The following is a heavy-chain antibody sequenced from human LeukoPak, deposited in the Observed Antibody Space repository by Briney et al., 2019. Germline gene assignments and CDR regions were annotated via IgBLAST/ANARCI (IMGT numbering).Heavy chain of an antibody. CDR3: ARGAYCGSASCYVTD. J-gene: IGHJ4*02. CDR1: GGSISDYF. Sequence: PSETLSLTCTVSGGSISDYFWTWIRQPAGKGLEWIGRIYPSGSTNYNPSLRSRVTILVDKSKNQLSLKLNSVTAADTAVFYCARGAYCGSASCYVTDWGQGTLVTVSS. CDR2: IYPSGST. V-gene: IGHV4-4*07. D-gene: IGHD2-2*01.